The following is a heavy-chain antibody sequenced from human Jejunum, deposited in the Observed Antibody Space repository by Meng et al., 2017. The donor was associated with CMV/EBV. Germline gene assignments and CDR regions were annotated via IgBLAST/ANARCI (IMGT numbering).Heavy chain of an antibody. Sequence: FSLSTYGIHWGRRGPGKGLEWVAVIRYDGKNKYYADSVKGRFSISRDTSRNTLYLEMNSLRPEDTAVYYCARDFDGYCSSASCYLGYWGQGNLVTVSS. CDR3: ARDFDGYCSSASCYLGY. J-gene: IGHJ4*02. D-gene: IGHD2-2*03. CDR2: IRYDGKNK. CDR1: FSLSTYG. V-gene: IGHV3-33*01.